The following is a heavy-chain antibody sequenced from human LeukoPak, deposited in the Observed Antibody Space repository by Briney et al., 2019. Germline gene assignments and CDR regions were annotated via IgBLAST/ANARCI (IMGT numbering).Heavy chain of an antibody. J-gene: IGHJ4*02. D-gene: IGHD2-21*01. CDR3: AKDFRIGYSAHFDY. V-gene: IGHV3-23*01. CDR1: GFTFRSHA. Sequence: GGSLRPSCVGSGFTFRSHAMSWVRQAPEKGLEFVSGIYENGGTTYYADSVKGRFSISRDSSKNTLYLQMDSLRGEDTAVYYCAKDFRIGYSAHFDYWGQGALVTVSS. CDR2: IYENGGTT.